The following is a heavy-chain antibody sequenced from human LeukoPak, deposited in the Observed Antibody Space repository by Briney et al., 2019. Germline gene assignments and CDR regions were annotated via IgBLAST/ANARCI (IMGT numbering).Heavy chain of an antibody. CDR2: ISSSDSTI. CDR3: ARARTLYYFDY. V-gene: IGHV3-11*01. D-gene: IGHD2/OR15-2a*01. CDR1: GFTFSDYY. Sequence: GGSLRLSCAASGFTFSDYYMSWIRQAPGKGLEWVSYISSSDSTIYYADSVKGRFTISRDNAKNSLYLQMNSLRAEDTAVYYCARARTLYYFDYWGQGTLVTVSS. J-gene: IGHJ4*02.